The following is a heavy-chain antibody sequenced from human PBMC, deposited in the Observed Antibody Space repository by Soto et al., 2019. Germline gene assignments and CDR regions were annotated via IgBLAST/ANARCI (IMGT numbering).Heavy chain of an antibody. CDR2: IIPILGIA. V-gene: IGHV1-69*02. D-gene: IGHD2-21*02. CDR1: GGTFSSYT. J-gene: IGHJ4*02. CDR3: ARVGGYCGGDCYLYYFDY. Sequence: SVKVSCKASGGTFSSYTISWVRQAPGQGLEWMGKIIPILGIANYAQKFQGRVTITADKSTSTAYMELSSLRSEDTAVYYCARVGGYCGGDCYLYYFDYWGQGTLVTVSS.